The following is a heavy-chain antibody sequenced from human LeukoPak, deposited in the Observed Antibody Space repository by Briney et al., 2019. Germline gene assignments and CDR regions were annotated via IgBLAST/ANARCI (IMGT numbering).Heavy chain of an antibody. CDR2: ISSSGSTI. J-gene: IGHJ5*02. CDR1: GFTFSSYE. Sequence: GGSLRLSCAASGFTFSSYEMNWVRQAPGKGLEWVSYISSSGSTIYYADSVKGRFTISRDNAKNSLYLQMNSLRAEDTALYYCARTLDPQLVNNWFDPWGQGTLVTVSS. D-gene: IGHD6-13*01. CDR3: ARTLDPQLVNNWFDP. V-gene: IGHV3-48*03.